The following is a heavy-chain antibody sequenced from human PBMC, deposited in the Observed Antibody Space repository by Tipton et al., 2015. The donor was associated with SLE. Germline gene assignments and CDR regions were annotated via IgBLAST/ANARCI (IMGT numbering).Heavy chain of an antibody. Sequence: LRLSCTVSGYSISSGYYWGWIRQPPGKGLEWIGSIYHSGSTYYNPSLKSRVTISVDTSKNQFSLKLSSVTAADTAVYYCARGNHRWLPFPFDYWGQGTLVTVSS. CDR2: IYHSGST. V-gene: IGHV4-38-2*02. J-gene: IGHJ4*02. CDR3: ARGNHRWLPFPFDY. D-gene: IGHD6-19*01. CDR1: GYSISSGYY.